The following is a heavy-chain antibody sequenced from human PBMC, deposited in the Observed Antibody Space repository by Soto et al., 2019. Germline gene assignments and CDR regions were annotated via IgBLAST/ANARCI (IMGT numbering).Heavy chain of an antibody. Sequence: PSETLSLTCAVYGGSFSGYYWSWIRQPPGKGLEWIGEINHSGSTNYNPSLKSRVTISVDTSKNQFSLKLSSVTAADTAVYYCASQLTTDYYYYGMDVWGQGTTVTVSS. J-gene: IGHJ6*02. V-gene: IGHV4-34*01. CDR3: ASQLTTDYYYYGMDV. CDR2: INHSGST. D-gene: IGHD4-4*01. CDR1: GGSFSGYY.